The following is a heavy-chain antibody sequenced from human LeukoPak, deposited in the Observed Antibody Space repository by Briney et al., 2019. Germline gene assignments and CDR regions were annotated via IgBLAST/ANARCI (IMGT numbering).Heavy chain of an antibody. Sequence: SQTLSLTCTVSGGSISSGDYYWSWIRQPPGKGLEWIGYIYYSGSTYYNPSLKSRVTISVDTSKNQFSLKLSSVTAADTAVYYCARGFYGSGSGPLKYFDYWGQGTLVTVSS. CDR1: GGSISSGDYY. J-gene: IGHJ4*02. D-gene: IGHD3-10*01. CDR2: IYYSGST. V-gene: IGHV4-30-4*08. CDR3: ARGFYGSGSGPLKYFDY.